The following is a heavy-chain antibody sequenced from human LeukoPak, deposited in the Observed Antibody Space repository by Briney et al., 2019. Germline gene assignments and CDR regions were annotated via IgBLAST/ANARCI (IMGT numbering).Heavy chain of an antibody. CDR2: IKHSGST. CDR3: ARSGDYAHNWYDP. Sequence: KPSETLSLTCAVSGGSFSGHYWSWIRQTPGKGLEWIGEIKHSGSTNNNPSLTSRVTISVDTPKNQFSLKLSSVTAADTAVYYCARSGDYAHNWYDPWGQGTLVTVSS. J-gene: IGHJ5*02. V-gene: IGHV4-34*01. D-gene: IGHD4-17*01. CDR1: GGSFSGHY.